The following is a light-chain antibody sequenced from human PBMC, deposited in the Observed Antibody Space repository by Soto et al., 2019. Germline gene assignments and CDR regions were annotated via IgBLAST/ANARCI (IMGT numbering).Light chain of an antibody. CDR2: DAS. V-gene: IGKV3-20*01. CDR1: QSVSSSS. CDR3: QQYGSSPGT. Sequence: EIVLTQSPGTLSLSPGERATLSCRASQSVSSSSLAWYQQKPGQAPRLLIYDASSRATGIPDRFSGSGSGTDFTLTISRLEPEDFAVYYCQQYGSSPGTFGGGTKVEIK. J-gene: IGKJ4*01.